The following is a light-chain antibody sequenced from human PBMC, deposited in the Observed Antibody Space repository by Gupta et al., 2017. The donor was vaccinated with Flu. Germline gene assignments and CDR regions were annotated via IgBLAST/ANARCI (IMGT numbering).Light chain of an antibody. Sequence: EIVMTQSPATLSLSPGERATLSCRASQSVGSLLAWYQQKPGQAPRLLIYGTSTRATGIPARISGSGSVTEFSLTISSLQSEDFAVYYCQQYRDWPLTFGGGTKVEIK. J-gene: IGKJ4*01. CDR2: GTS. CDR1: QSVGSL. CDR3: QQYRDWPLT. V-gene: IGKV3D-15*01.